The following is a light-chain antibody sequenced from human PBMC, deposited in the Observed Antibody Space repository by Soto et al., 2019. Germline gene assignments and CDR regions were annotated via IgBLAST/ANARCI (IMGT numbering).Light chain of an antibody. CDR3: SSYAGSNTVV. Sequence: QSVLTQPPSASGSPGQSVTISCTVTSSDVGGYNYVSWYQQYPGKAPKLMIYEVNKRPSGVPDRFSGSKSGNTASLTVSGLQAEDEADYYCSSYAGSNTVVFGGGTKLTVL. CDR1: SSDVGGYNY. CDR2: EVN. V-gene: IGLV2-8*01. J-gene: IGLJ2*01.